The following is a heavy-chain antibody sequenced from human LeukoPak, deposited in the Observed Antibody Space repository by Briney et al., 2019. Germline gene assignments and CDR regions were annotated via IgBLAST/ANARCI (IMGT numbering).Heavy chain of an antibody. D-gene: IGHD2-15*01. CDR1: GGSISSYY. Sequence: SETLSLTCTVSGGSISSYYWSWIRQPPGKGLEWIGYIYYSGSTNYNPSLKSRVTISVDTSKNQFSLKLSSVTAADTAVYYCARTLYCSGGSCSPGYYYYGMDVWGEGTTVTVSS. J-gene: IGHJ6*04. CDR2: IYYSGST. V-gene: IGHV4-59*01. CDR3: ARTLYCSGGSCSPGYYYYGMDV.